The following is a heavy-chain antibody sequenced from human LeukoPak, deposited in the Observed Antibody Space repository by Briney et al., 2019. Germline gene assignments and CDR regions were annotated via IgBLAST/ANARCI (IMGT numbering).Heavy chain of an antibody. CDR2: ISHSGST. V-gene: IGHV4-34*01. D-gene: IGHD3-22*01. CDR3: VTYYFGSSAPKRNY. CDR1: GGSFSDYF. J-gene: IGHJ4*02. Sequence: SETLSLTCAVYGGSFSDYFWSWIRQPPGKGLEWIGEISHSGSTTYNPSLRSRVTISGDTSKKQFSLKLSSVTAADTAVYYCVTYYFGSSAPKRNYWGQGILVTVSS.